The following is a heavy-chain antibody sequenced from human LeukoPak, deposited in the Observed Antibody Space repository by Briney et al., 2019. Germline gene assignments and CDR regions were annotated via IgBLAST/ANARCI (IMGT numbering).Heavy chain of an antibody. CDR2: IYYSGNT. CDR1: GGSVRSSSYY. CDR3: ARVQGMGGYFLIDF. D-gene: IGHD3-22*01. Sequence: SETLSLTCTVSGGSVRSSSYYWGWIRQPPGKGLEWIGYIYYSGNTNYNPSLKSRVTISVDTSKNQLSLRLNSVTAADTAVYYCARVQGMGGYFLIDFWGQGTLVTVSS. V-gene: IGHV4-61*01. J-gene: IGHJ4*02.